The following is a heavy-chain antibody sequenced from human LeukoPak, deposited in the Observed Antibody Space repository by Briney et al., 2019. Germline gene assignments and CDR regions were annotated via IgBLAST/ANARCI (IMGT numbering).Heavy chain of an antibody. J-gene: IGHJ4*02. D-gene: IGHD6-13*01. V-gene: IGHV3-23*01. CDR2: LYARGGNT. Sequence: GGSLRLSCAASEFTFSSHAMSWVRQAPGKGLEWVSALYARGGNTYYSDSVKGRFTISRDNSKNTLYLQIDNLRAEDTAVYYCATWEIAAAPVRNFDYWGQGTLVTVSS. CDR3: ATWEIAAAPVRNFDY. CDR1: EFTFSSHA.